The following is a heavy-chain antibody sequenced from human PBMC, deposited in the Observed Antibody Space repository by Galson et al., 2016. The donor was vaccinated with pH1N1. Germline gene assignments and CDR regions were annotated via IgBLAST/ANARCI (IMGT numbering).Heavy chain of an antibody. J-gene: IGHJ4*02. CDR1: GFTFNKYA. Sequence: SLRLSCAASGFTFNKYAMTWVRQAPGKGLEWVSAISGSGRDTYYADSVKGRFTISRDNSKDPVYLQMNSLTVEDTAIYYCAKVPRRRFNAYVVDYWGQGTLVTVSS. CDR3: AKVPRRRFNAYVVDY. CDR2: ISGSGRDT. V-gene: IGHV3-23*01. D-gene: IGHD5-12*01.